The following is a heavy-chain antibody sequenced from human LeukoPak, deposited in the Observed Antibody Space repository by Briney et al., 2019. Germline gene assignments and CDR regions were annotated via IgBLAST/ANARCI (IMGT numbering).Heavy chain of an antibody. J-gene: IGHJ3*02. CDR3: ARDVSAWSTHDAFDI. CDR2: ISGGGVIT. Sequence: GGSLRLSCAASGFTFSRYAMSWVRQAPGKGLEWVSVISGGGVITFYADSVKGRFTISRDNSKNTLYLQMNSLRAEDTAVYYCARDVSAWSTHDAFDIWGQGTMVTVSS. CDR1: GFTFSRYA. D-gene: IGHD5/OR15-5a*01. V-gene: IGHV3-23*01.